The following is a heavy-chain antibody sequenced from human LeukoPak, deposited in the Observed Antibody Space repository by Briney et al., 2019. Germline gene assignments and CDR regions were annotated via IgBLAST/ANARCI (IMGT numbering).Heavy chain of an antibody. CDR2: IYYSGST. CDR3: ARDPLNGYPCDMDV. D-gene: IGHD2-15*01. J-gene: IGHJ6*03. Sequence: SQTLSLTCTVSGGSISSGDYYWSWIRQPPGKGLEWIGYIYYSGSTYYNPSLKSRVTISGDTTKNQFSLKRSSVAAADTAVYYCARDPLNGYPCDMDVWGKGTTVTVSS. V-gene: IGHV4-30-4*01. CDR1: GGSISSGDYY.